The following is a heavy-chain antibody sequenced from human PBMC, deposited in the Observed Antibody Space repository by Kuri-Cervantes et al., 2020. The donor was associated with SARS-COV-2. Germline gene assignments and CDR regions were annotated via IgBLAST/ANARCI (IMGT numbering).Heavy chain of an antibody. V-gene: IGHV3-30*18. D-gene: IGHD4-17*01. J-gene: IGHJ4*02. CDR1: GFTFSSYG. CDR2: ISYDGSNK. CDR3: AKAKTTVTTFDY. Sequence: GGSLRLSCAASGFTFSSYGMHWVRQAPGKGLEWVAVISYDGSNKYYADSVKGRFTISRDNSKNTLYLQMNSLRAEDTAVYYCAKAKTTVTTFDYWGQETLVTVSS.